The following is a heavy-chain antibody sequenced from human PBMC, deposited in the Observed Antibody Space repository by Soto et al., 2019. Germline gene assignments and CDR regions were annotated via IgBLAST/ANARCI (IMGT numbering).Heavy chain of an antibody. CDR2: IWYDGSNK. CDR1: GFTFSSYW. D-gene: IGHD2-2*01. J-gene: IGHJ6*02. CDR3: AKDPRTQVPYASDGMDV. Sequence: GGSLRLSCAASGFTFSSYWMSWVRQAPGKGLEWVAVIWYDGSNKYYADSVKGRFTISRDNSKNTLYLQMNSLRAEDTAVYYWAKDPRTQVPYASDGMDVWGQGTTVTVSS. V-gene: IGHV3-30*02.